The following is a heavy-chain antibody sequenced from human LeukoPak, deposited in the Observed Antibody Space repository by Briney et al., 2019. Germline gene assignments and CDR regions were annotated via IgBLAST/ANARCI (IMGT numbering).Heavy chain of an antibody. CDR1: GYSFTSYW. D-gene: IGHD3-22*01. V-gene: IGHV5-51*01. CDR3: ARHYASGCFDY. Sequence: GESLKISCKDSGYSFTSYWIGWVRQMPGKGLEWMGIIYPGDSDTGYSQSFQGQVTISADKSISTAYLQWSSLKASDTAMYYCARHYASGCFDYWGQGTLVTVSS. CDR2: IYPGDSDT. J-gene: IGHJ4*02.